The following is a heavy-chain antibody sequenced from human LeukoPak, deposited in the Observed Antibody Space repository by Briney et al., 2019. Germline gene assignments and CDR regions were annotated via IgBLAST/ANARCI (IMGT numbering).Heavy chain of an antibody. V-gene: IGHV1-2*02. D-gene: IGHD6-13*01. CDR2: INPNSGGT. CDR1: GYTFTGYY. J-gene: IGHJ4*02. CDR3: ASDIAAAAPGGGWLR. Sequence: ASVKVSCKASGYTFTGYYMHWVRQAPGQGLEWMGWINPNSGGTNYAQKFQGRVTMTRDTSISTAYMELSRLRSDDTAVYYCASDIAAAAPGGGWLRWGQGTLVTVSS.